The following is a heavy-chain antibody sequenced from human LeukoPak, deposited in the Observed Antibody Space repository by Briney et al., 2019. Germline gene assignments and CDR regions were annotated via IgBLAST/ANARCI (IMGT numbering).Heavy chain of an antibody. V-gene: IGHV4-38-2*01. CDR1: GYSINSGYY. Sequence: PSETLSLTCGVSGYSINSGYYWGWIRQPPGKGLEWIGSIHHSGSTYYNPSLKSRVTISVDTSKNQFSLKLTSVTAADTAVYYCARAASIAVASPGTFDYWGQGTLVTVSS. CDR2: IHHSGST. CDR3: ARAASIAVASPGTFDY. D-gene: IGHD6-19*01. J-gene: IGHJ4*02.